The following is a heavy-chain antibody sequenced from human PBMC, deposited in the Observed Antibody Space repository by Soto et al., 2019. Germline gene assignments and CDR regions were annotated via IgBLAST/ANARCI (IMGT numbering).Heavy chain of an antibody. D-gene: IGHD6-6*01. V-gene: IGHV4-59*01. CDR1: GGSISSYY. J-gene: IGHJ6*02. Sequence: SETLSLTCTASGGSISSYYWSWIRQPPGKGLEWIGYIYYSGSTNYNPSLKSRFTRSVDTSKNQFSLKLSSMTAADTAVYYCARDYPYGSSNYGMDVWGQGTKVTVSS. CDR3: ARDYPYGSSNYGMDV. CDR2: IYYSGST.